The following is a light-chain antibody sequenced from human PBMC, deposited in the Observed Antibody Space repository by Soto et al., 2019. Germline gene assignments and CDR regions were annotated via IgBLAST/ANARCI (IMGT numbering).Light chain of an antibody. J-gene: IGLJ1*01. CDR3: CSYAGSSTFEV. CDR2: EGS. V-gene: IGLV2-23*03. Sequence: QSALTQPASVSGSPGQSITMSCTGTSSDVGSYNLVSWYQQHPGKAPKVMIYEGSKRPSGVSNRFSGSKSGNTASLTISGLQAEDEADYYCCSYAGSSTFEVFGTGTKLTVL. CDR1: SSDVGSYNL.